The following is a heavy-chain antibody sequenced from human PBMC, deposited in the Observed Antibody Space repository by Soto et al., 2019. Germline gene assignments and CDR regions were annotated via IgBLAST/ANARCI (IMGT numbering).Heavy chain of an antibody. CDR2: IDWDDDK. D-gene: IGHD3-22*01. CDR1: GFSLSNSGMR. J-gene: IGHJ4*02. V-gene: IGHV2-70*04. CDR3: ARMAYYYDSSGSHYHDF. Sequence: SGPTLVNATQILTLTCTFSGFSLSNSGMRVSWIRQPPGKALEWLARIDWDDDKFYSTSLKTRLTISKDTSRNQVVLTMTNMDVVETATYFCARMAYYYDSSGSHYHDFWGQGPLVTVYS.